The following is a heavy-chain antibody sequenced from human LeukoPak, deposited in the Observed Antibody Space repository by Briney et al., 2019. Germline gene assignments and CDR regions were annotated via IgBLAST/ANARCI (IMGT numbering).Heavy chain of an antibody. V-gene: IGHV4-4*07. Sequence: SETLSLTCTVSGGSISSYYWSWIRQPAGKGLEWIGRIYTSGRTNYNPSLKSRVTIPVDKSKNQFSLKLSSVPAADTAVYYCARLDYGDYAFAFDIWGQGTMVTVSS. J-gene: IGHJ3*02. D-gene: IGHD4-17*01. CDR1: GGSISSYY. CDR2: IYTSGRT. CDR3: ARLDYGDYAFAFDI.